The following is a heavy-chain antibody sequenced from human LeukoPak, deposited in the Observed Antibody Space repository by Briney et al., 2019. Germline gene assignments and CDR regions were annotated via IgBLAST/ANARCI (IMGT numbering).Heavy chain of an antibody. CDR1: GFTFSSYA. CDR3: VRGNYGFDY. Sequence: PGGSLRLSCAASGFTFSSYAMHWVRQAPGKGLEWVAVISYDGSNKYYADSVKGRFTISRDNSKNTLYLQMNSLRAEDTAVYYCVRGNYGFDYWGQGTLVTVSS. CDR2: ISYDGSNK. V-gene: IGHV3-30*04. D-gene: IGHD4-11*01. J-gene: IGHJ4*02.